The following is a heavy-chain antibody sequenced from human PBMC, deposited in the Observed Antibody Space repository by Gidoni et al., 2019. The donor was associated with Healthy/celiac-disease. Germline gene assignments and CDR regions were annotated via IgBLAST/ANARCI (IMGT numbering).Heavy chain of an antibody. J-gene: IGHJ6*02. CDR3: ARVTRYGDYDNLIPKYYYYYYGMDV. V-gene: IGHV3-48*02. CDR2: ISSSSSTI. D-gene: IGHD4-17*01. CDR1: GFTFSRHS. Sequence: EVQLVESGGGLVQPGGSLRLACAASGFTFSRHSINWVRLAPGKGLEWVSYISSSSSTIYYADSVNGRFTISRDNAKNSLYLQMNSLRDEDTAVYYCARVTRYGDYDNLIPKYYYYYYGMDVWGQGTTVTVSS.